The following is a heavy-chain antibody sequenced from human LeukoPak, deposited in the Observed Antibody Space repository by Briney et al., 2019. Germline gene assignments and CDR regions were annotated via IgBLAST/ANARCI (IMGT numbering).Heavy chain of an antibody. V-gene: IGHV3-23*01. J-gene: IGHJ4*02. D-gene: IGHD3-10*01. CDR3: AKAEGSGNQAFDY. CDR1: GFIFSSYA. CDR2: ISAGGGTT. Sequence: GGSLRLSCAASGFIFSSYAMSWVRQAPGKGLDWVSFISAGGGTTYYADSVKDRFTISRDNSQNTLFLQVNSLRAEDTAVYYCAKAEGSGNQAFDYWGQGTLVTVSS.